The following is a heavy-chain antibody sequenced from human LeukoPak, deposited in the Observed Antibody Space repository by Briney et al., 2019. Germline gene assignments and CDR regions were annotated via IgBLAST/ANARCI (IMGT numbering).Heavy chain of an antibody. J-gene: IGHJ4*02. V-gene: IGHV4-30-4*01. D-gene: IGHD3-3*01. CDR2: IYYSGST. CDR1: GGSISSGDYY. Sequence: SETLSLTCTVSGGSISSGDYYWSWIRQPPGKGLEWIGYIYYSGSTYYNPSLKSRVSISVDTSKNQFSLKLSSVTAADTAVYYCARGKGYYDFWSGYYHFDYWGQGTLVTVSS. CDR3: ARGKGYYDFWSGYYHFDY.